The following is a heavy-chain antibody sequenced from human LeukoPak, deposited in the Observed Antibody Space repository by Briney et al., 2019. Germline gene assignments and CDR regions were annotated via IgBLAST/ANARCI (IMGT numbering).Heavy chain of an antibody. Sequence: GGYLRLSCAASGFTVSSNYMRWVRQAPGKGLEWVSVIYSGGSTSYADSVKGRFTISRDNSKNTLYLQMNSLRAEDTAVYYCAKRLAMTGTYHFDYWGQGTLVTVSS. V-gene: IGHV3-53*01. D-gene: IGHD6-19*01. CDR2: IYSGGST. CDR3: AKRLAMTGTYHFDY. CDR1: GFTVSSNY. J-gene: IGHJ4*02.